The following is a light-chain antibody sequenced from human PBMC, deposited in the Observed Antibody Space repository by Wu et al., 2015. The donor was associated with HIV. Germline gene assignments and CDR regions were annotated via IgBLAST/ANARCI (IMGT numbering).Light chain of an antibody. J-gene: IGKJ2*01. V-gene: IGKV3-20*01. Sequence: EIVLTQSPGTLSLSPGERATLSCRASQSVSSSYLAWYQQELGQAPRLLIYGASSRATGIPDRFSGSGSGTDFTLTISRLEPEDFAVYYCQHYGRSPYTFGQGSKLEIK. CDR3: QHYGRSPYT. CDR2: GAS. CDR1: QSVSSSY.